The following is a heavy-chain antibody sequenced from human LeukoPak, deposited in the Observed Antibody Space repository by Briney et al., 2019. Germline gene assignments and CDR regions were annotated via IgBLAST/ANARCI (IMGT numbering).Heavy chain of an antibody. J-gene: IGHJ4*02. V-gene: IGHV1-2*02. Sequence: KGLQWMGWINPNSGDTGYTQKFQGRVTLTRDTSITTAYMALTNLRSDDTAMYYCTRERPILVVVAATDLDYWGQGTLVTVSS. CDR2: INPNSGDT. CDR3: TRERPILVVVAATDLDY. D-gene: IGHD2-15*01.